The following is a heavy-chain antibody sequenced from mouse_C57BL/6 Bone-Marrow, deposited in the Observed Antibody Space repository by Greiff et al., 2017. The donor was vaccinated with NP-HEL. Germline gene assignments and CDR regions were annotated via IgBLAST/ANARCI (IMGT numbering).Heavy chain of an antibody. Sequence: VQLVESGAELVRPGTSVKVSCKASGYAFTNYLIEWVKQRPGQGLEWIGVINPGSGGTNYNEKFKGKATLTADKSSSTAYMQLSSLTSEDSAVYFWARSEDYGPAGDYWGQGTTLTVSS. CDR3: ARSEDYGPAGDY. CDR1: GYAFTNYL. J-gene: IGHJ2*01. CDR2: INPGSGGT. D-gene: IGHD1-1*01. V-gene: IGHV1-54*01.